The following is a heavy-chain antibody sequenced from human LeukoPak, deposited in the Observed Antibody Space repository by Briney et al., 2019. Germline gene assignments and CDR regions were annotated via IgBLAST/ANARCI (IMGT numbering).Heavy chain of an antibody. CDR2: IYYSGST. CDR1: GGSFSSYY. D-gene: IGHD3-3*01. V-gene: IGHV4-59*01. Sequence: PSETLSLTCAVYGGSFSSYYWSWIRQPPGKGLEWIGYIYYSGSTNYNPSLKSRVAISVDTSKNQFSLKLSSVTAADTAVYYCATTYDFWSGYRGAYGMDVWGQGTTVTVSS. J-gene: IGHJ6*02. CDR3: ATTYDFWSGYRGAYGMDV.